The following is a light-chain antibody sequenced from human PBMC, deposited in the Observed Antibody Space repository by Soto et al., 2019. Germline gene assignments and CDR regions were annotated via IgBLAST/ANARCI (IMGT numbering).Light chain of an antibody. V-gene: IGKV1-39*01. CDR1: QSISNY. CDR2: AAS. Sequence: DIQMTQSPSSLSASVGDRVTVTCRARQSISNYVNWYQQKSGKAPKLLMYAASSLQSGVPSRFSCSGSGTDFTLTISSLQAEDFATYYCQQTFRSPWTFGQGTKVEI. CDR3: QQTFRSPWT. J-gene: IGKJ1*01.